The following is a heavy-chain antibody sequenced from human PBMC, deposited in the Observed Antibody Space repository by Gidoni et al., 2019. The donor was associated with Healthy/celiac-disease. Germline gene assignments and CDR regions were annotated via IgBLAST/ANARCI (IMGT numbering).Heavy chain of an antibody. CDR2: IDPSGSYT. CDR3: AGHDELDIVVVIAASWGYYCDMDV. Sequence: EVQSAQFAAEVKKPGESLRISSKGAGYSLTSYRTSWLRQMHGKGVEWMRRIDPSGSYTNDDPSFQGHFTISADKSISTAYLQWSSLKASDTAMYYWAGHDELDIVVVIAASWGYYCDMDVWGQGTTVTVSS. D-gene: IGHD2-15*01. J-gene: IGHJ6*02. CDR1: GYSLTSYR. V-gene: IGHV5-10-1*03.